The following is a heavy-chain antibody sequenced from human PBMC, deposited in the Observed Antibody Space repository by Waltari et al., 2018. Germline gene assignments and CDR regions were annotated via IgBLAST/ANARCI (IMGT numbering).Heavy chain of an antibody. Sequence: QVRLQQWGAGLLKPSATLSLTCAVYGGSFSDYYWSWIRQPPGKGLEWSGEINHGGNTNYITSLKSRVTISVDTSKIHFSLKLNSVTAADTAVYYCATRTPTAYYFDFWAQGTVVTASS. CDR1: GGSFSDYY. J-gene: IGHJ4*02. CDR3: ATRTPTAYYFDF. V-gene: IGHV4-34*02. D-gene: IGHD2-21*02. CDR2: INHGGNT.